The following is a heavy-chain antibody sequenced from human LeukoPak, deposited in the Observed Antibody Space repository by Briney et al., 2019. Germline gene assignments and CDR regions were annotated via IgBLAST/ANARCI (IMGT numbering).Heavy chain of an antibody. Sequence: GGSLRLSCAASGFTSSSYAMSWVRQAPGKGLEWVSAISGSGGSTYYADSVKGRFTISRDNSKNTLYLQMNSLRAEDTAVYYCAKSSRGGYHAFDIWGQGTMVTVSS. V-gene: IGHV3-23*01. J-gene: IGHJ3*02. CDR1: GFTSSSYA. D-gene: IGHD3-16*02. CDR2: ISGSGGST. CDR3: AKSSRGGYHAFDI.